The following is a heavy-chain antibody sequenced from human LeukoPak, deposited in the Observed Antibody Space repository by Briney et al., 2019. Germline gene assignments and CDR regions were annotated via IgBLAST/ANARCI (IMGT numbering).Heavy chain of an antibody. CDR1: GGTFSSYA. Sequence: GASVKVSCKASGGTFSSYAISWVRQAPGQGLEWMGGITPIFGTANYAQKFQGRVTITTDESTSTAYMELSSLRSEDTAVYYCARETYCSSTSCYIYWGQGTLVTVSS. V-gene: IGHV1-69*05. J-gene: IGHJ4*02. D-gene: IGHD2-2*02. CDR2: ITPIFGTA. CDR3: ARETYCSSTSCYIY.